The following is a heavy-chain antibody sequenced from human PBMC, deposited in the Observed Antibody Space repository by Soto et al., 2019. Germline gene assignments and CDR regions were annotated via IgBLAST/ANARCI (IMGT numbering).Heavy chain of an antibody. Sequence: GGSLRLSCAASGFTFSSYGMHWVRQAPGKGLEWVAVISYDGSNKYYADSVKGRFTISRDNSKNTLYLQMNSLRAEDTAVYYCAKDLDELPDLDYWGQGTQVTVSS. D-gene: IGHD3-10*01. V-gene: IGHV3-30*18. CDR3: AKDLDELPDLDY. J-gene: IGHJ4*02. CDR1: GFTFSSYG. CDR2: ISYDGSNK.